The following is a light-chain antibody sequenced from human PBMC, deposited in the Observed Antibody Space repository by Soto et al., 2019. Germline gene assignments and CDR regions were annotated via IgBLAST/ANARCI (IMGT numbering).Light chain of an antibody. CDR1: QSVSSSY. CDR2: GAS. Sequence: EIVLTQSPGTLSLSPGERATLCCKASQSVSSSYLAWYQQKPGQAPRLLIYGASSRATGIPDRFSGSGSGTDFTLTISRLEPEDFAVYYCQQYGSSPLLTFGGGTKVDIK. CDR3: QQYGSSPLLT. V-gene: IGKV3-20*01. J-gene: IGKJ4*01.